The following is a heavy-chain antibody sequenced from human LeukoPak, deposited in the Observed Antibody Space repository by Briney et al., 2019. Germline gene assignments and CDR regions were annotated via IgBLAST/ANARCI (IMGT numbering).Heavy chain of an antibody. CDR1: GFTFDDYA. Sequence: PGRSLRLSCAASGFTFDDYAMHWVRQAPGKGLEWVSGISWNSGSIGYADSVKGRFTISRDNAKNSLYLQMNSLRDEDTAFYYCARFNGDYYGMDVWGQGTTVTVS. D-gene: IGHD4-17*01. V-gene: IGHV3-9*01. CDR2: ISWNSGSI. J-gene: IGHJ6*02. CDR3: ARFNGDYYGMDV.